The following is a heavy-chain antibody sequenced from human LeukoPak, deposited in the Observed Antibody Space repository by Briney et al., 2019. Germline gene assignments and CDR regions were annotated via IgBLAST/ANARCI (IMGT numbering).Heavy chain of an antibody. CDR3: ARARPSGFDY. CDR1: GFTFSSYW. V-gene: IGHV3-7*01. CDR2: IKKDGSET. J-gene: IGHJ4*02. Sequence: GGSLRLSCAASGFTFSSYWMTWVRQAPGKGLEWVASIKKDGSETYYVDSVKGRFTISRDNAKNSLYLQMNSLRAEDTAVYYCARARPSGFDYWGQGTLVTVSS. D-gene: IGHD3-10*01.